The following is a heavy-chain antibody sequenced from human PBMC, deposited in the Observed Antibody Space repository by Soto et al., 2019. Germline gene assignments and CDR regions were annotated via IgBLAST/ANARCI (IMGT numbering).Heavy chain of an antibody. Sequence: SETLSLTCTVSGGSISSYYWRWIRQPPGKELEWIGYIYYSGSTNYNPSLKSRVTISVDTSKNQFSLKLSSVTAADTAVYYCAREYEYGMDVWGQGTTVTVSS. V-gene: IGHV4-59*01. CDR2: IYYSGST. J-gene: IGHJ6*02. CDR1: GGSISSYY. CDR3: AREYEYGMDV. D-gene: IGHD3-16*01.